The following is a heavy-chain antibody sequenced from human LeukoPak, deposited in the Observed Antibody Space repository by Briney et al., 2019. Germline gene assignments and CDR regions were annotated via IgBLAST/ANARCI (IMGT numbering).Heavy chain of an antibody. J-gene: IGHJ4*02. CDR1: GGSISNYY. Sequence: SETLSLTCTVSGGSISNYYWSWIRQPPGKGLEWIGYIYYSGSTNYNPSLKSRVTISLDTSKKQFSLKLNSVTAADTAVYYCARNPSGWYGELDYWGQGALVTVSS. D-gene: IGHD6-19*01. V-gene: IGHV4-59*01. CDR3: ARNPSGWYGELDY. CDR2: IYYSGST.